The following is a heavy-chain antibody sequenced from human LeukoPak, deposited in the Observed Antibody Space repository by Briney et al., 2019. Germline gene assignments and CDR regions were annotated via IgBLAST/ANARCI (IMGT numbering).Heavy chain of an antibody. Sequence: ASVKVSCKASGYIFTDYYMHWVRQAPGQGLEWMGIINPSGGSTSYAQKFQGRVTMTRDTSTSTVYMELSSLRSEDTAVYYCARDGGGRSFGELSVYWGQGTLVTVSS. V-gene: IGHV1-46*01. CDR2: INPSGGST. J-gene: IGHJ4*02. CDR3: ARDGGGRSFGELSVY. D-gene: IGHD3-10*01. CDR1: GYIFTDYY.